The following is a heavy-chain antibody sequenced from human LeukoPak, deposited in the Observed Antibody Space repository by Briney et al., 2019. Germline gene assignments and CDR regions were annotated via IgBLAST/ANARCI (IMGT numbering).Heavy chain of an antibody. Sequence: ASVKVSCKASGYTFTSYGISWVRQAPGQGLEWMGWISPYNGNTNSAQRLQGRVTMTTDTSTSTAYMELRSLRSDDTAVHYCARMPYDSSGYYKHWGQGTLVTVSS. J-gene: IGHJ1*01. D-gene: IGHD3-22*01. V-gene: IGHV1-18*01. CDR2: ISPYNGNT. CDR1: GYTFTSYG. CDR3: ARMPYDSSGYYKH.